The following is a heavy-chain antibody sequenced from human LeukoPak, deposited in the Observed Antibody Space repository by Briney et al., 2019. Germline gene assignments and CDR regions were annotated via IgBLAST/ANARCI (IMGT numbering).Heavy chain of an antibody. Sequence: PGGSLRLSCAASGLTFSNYAMSWVRQAPGKGLEWVSSICGNNDGTYYADSVKGRFTISRDNSKNTLYLQMNSLRAEDTAVYYCAKGGGGGFASRLADWGQGTRVTVSS. D-gene: IGHD2-15*01. CDR3: AKGGGGGFASRLAD. J-gene: IGHJ4*02. CDR2: ICGNNDGT. V-gene: IGHV3-23*01. CDR1: GLTFSNYA.